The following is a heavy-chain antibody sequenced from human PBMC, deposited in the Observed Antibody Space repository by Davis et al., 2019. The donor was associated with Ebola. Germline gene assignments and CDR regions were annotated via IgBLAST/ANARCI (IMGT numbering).Heavy chain of an antibody. CDR2: INPNSGGT. Sequence: AASVKVSCKASGYTFTGYYMHWVRQAPGQGLEWMGWINPNSGGTNYAQKFQGWVTMSRDTSISTAYMELSRLRSDDTAVYYCARAGDGYNYDYWGQGTLVTVSS. J-gene: IGHJ4*02. CDR3: ARAGDGYNYDY. V-gene: IGHV1-2*04. D-gene: IGHD5-24*01. CDR1: GYTFTGYY.